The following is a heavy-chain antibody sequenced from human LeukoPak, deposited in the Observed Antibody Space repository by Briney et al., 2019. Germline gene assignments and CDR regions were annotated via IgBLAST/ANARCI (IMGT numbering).Heavy chain of an antibody. V-gene: IGHV4-59*01. CDR2: IYSSGST. J-gene: IGHJ5*02. CDR3: AKDSYDSSGPNWLDP. CDR1: GGSIRNSY. Sequence: PSETPSLTCAVSGGSIRNSYWTWIRQPPRKGLGWIGYIYSSGSTDYNPSLKSRVTISADTSNNQLSLKLRSVTAADTAVYYCAKDSYDSSGPNWLDPWGQGTLVTVSS. D-gene: IGHD3-22*01.